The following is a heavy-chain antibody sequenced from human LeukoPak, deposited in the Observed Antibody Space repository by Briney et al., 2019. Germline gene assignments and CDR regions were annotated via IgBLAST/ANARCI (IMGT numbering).Heavy chain of an antibody. V-gene: IGHV4-61*02. CDR3: ASTGYYYGSGSYYYFDY. Sequence: PSETLSLTCTVSGGSISSGSYYWSWIRQPAGKGLEWIGRIYTSGSTNYNPSLKSRVTISVDTSKNQFSLKLSSVTAADTAVYYCASTGYYYGSGSYYYFDYWGQGTLVTVSS. CDR2: IYTSGST. CDR1: GGSISSGSYY. D-gene: IGHD3-10*01. J-gene: IGHJ4*02.